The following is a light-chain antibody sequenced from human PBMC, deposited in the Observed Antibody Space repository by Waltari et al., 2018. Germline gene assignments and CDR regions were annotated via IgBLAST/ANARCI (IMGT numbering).Light chain of an antibody. J-gene: IGLJ2*01. CDR2: EVT. CDR3: SSYAGSNNLV. V-gene: IGLV2-8*01. Sequence: QSPLTQPPPASGSPGQSVTISCTGTSSDVGGYNYFSWYQQHPGKAPKLMISEVTKRPSGVPDRFSGSKSGNTASLTVSGLQADDEADYYCSSYAGSNNLVFGGGTKLTVL. CDR1: SSDVGGYNY.